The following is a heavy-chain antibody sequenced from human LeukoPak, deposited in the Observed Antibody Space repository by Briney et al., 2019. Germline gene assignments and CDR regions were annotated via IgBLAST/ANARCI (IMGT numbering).Heavy chain of an antibody. CDR3: NTDRPPIVVVVAAPDY. D-gene: IGHD2-15*01. J-gene: IGHJ4*02. CDR1: GFTFSNAW. Sequence: PGGSLRLSCAASGFTFSNAWMSWVRQAPGKGLEWVGRIKSKTDGGTTDYAAPVKGRFTISRDDSKNTLYLQMNSLKTEDTAVYYCNTDRPPIVVVVAAPDYWGQGTLVTVSS. CDR2: IKSKTDGGTT. V-gene: IGHV3-15*01.